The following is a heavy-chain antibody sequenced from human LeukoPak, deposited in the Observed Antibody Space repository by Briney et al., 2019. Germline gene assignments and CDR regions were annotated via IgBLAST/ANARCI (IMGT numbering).Heavy chain of an antibody. CDR2: ISAYNGNT. CDR1: GYTFTSYG. Sequence: AAVKVSCKASGYTFTSYGISWGRQAPGQGLEWRGWISAYNGNTNYAQKLQGRVTMTTDTSTSTAYMELRSLRSDDTAVYYCARDYSPPSVIDAFDIWGQGTMVTVSS. V-gene: IGHV1-18*01. D-gene: IGHD2-21*01. CDR3: ARDYSPPSVIDAFDI. J-gene: IGHJ3*02.